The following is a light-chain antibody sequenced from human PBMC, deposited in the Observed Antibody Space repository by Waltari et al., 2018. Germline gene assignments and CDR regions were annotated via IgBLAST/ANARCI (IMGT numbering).Light chain of an antibody. CDR2: WAS. V-gene: IGKV4-1*01. J-gene: IGKJ1*01. CDR1: QSVLYTSNNYHY. CDR3: QQYYSIPRT. Sequence: DIVMTQSPNSLAVSLGGRATISAKSTQSVLYTSNNYHYLLWYQQKPGQPPKLLIYWASTRESGVPDRFSGSGSGTDFTLTISSLQAEDVAVYYCQQYYSIPRTFGQGTKVEIK.